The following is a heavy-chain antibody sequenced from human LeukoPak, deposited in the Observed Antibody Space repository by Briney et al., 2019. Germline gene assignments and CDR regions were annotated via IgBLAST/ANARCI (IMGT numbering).Heavy chain of an antibody. CDR2: ISGSGGST. D-gene: IGHD6-19*01. J-gene: IGHJ4*02. CDR3: AKVKAFSSGWYYFDS. CDR1: GFTFSTYA. Sequence: GGSLRLSCAASGFTFSTYAMSWVRQAPGKGLEWVSAISGSGGSTYYGDSVKGRFTISRDNSKNTLYLQMNSLRVEDTAAYYCAKVKAFSSGWYYFDSWGQGTLVTASS. V-gene: IGHV3-23*01.